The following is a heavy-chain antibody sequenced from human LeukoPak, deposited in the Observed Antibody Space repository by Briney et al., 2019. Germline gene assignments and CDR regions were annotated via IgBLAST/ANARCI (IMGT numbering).Heavy chain of an antibody. CDR3: ARVRLGDSSTYYYPYFDY. CDR1: GGSISSSSYY. V-gene: IGHV3-53*01. J-gene: IGHJ4*02. Sequence: PSETLSLTCTVSGGSISSSSYYWGWIRQPPGKGLEWVSVIYSGGSTYYADSVKGRFTISRDNSKNTLYLQMNSLRAEDTAVYYCARVRLGDSSTYYYPYFDYWGQGTLVTVSS. D-gene: IGHD3-22*01. CDR2: IYSGGST.